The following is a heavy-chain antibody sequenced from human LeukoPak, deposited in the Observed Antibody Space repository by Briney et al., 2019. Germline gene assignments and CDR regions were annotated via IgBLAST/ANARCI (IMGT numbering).Heavy chain of an antibody. CDR3: ARFLAGTWTNICNY. CDR1: GGSISSSSYY. D-gene: IGHD6-19*01. CDR2: FYYSGST. J-gene: IGHJ4*02. Sequence: SETVSLTCSVSGGSISSSSYYLGWIGQPPGKGLEWIGRFYYSGSTYYNPSLKSRVTISVDASKNQFSPKLSSVTAADTAVYDCARFLAGTWTNICNYWGQGTLVTVSS. V-gene: IGHV4-39*07.